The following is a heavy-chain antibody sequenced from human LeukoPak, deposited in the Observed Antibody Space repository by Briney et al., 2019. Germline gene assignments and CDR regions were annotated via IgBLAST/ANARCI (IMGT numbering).Heavy chain of an antibody. CDR3: ARLKGGYCSSTSCYTPSVYYYGMDV. D-gene: IGHD2-2*02. V-gene: IGHV4-39*07. J-gene: IGHJ6*02. Sequence: SETLSLTCTVSGGSISSSSYYWGWIRQPPGKGLEWIGSIYYSGSTYYNPSLKSRVTISVDTSKNQFSLKLSSVTAAGTAVYYCARLKGGYCSSTSCYTPSVYYYGMDVWGQGTTVTVSS. CDR1: GGSISSSSYY. CDR2: IYYSGST.